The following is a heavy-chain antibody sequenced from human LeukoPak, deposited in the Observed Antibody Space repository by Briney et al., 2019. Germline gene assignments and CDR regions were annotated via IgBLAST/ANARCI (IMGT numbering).Heavy chain of an antibody. CDR1: GYTFTSYG. CDR3: ARDPPTGMASGRHDY. J-gene: IGHJ4*02. Sequence: ASVKVSCKASGYTFTSYGISWVRQAPGQGLEWMGWISAYNGDTNYAQKLQGRVTLTTDTSTSTAYMELRSLRSDDTAVYYCARDPPTGMASGRHDYWGQGTLVTVSS. D-gene: IGHD5-18*01. V-gene: IGHV1-18*01. CDR2: ISAYNGDT.